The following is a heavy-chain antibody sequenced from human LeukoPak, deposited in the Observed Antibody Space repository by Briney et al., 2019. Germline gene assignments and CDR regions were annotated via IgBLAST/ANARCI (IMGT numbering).Heavy chain of an antibody. D-gene: IGHD2-15*01. V-gene: IGHV3-11*01. CDR3: ARVLRYCSGGNCYSGGLGYMDV. CDR1: GFTFSDYY. Sequence: GGSLRLSCAASGFTFSDYYMSWIRQAPGKGLEWVSSISRSGSTKYYADSVKGRFTISRDNAKNSLFLQMNSLRAEDTAVYYCARVLRYCSGGNCYSGGLGYMDVWGKGTTVTISS. CDR2: ISRSGSTK. J-gene: IGHJ6*03.